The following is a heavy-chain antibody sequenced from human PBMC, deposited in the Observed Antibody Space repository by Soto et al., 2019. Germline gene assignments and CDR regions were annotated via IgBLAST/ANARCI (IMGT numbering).Heavy chain of an antibody. Sequence: QVQLVQSGAEVKKPGSSVKVSCKASGGTFRNYAISWVRQAPGQGGEWMGGIIPMFGGTNFAQKFQGRVTITADESTSKAYMELSSLRYEDTAVYYCARDSCGWPNWFDPWGQGTLVTVSS. CDR1: GGTFRNYA. CDR2: IIPMFGGT. CDR3: ARDSCGWPNWFDP. J-gene: IGHJ5*02. V-gene: IGHV1-69*12. D-gene: IGHD6-19*01.